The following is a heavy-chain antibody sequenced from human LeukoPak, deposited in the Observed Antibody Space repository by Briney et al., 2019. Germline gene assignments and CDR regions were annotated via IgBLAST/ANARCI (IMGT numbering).Heavy chain of an antibody. J-gene: IGHJ5*02. CDR1: GYTFTGYY. D-gene: IGHD5-18*01. Sequence: ASVKVSCKASGYTFTGYYMHWVRQAPGQGLEWMGWINPNSGGTNYAQKFQGRVTMTRDTSVSTAYMELNRLRSNDTGVYYCARDTTMITYWFDPWGQGTLVTVSS. V-gene: IGHV1-2*02. CDR2: INPNSGGT. CDR3: ARDTTMITYWFDP.